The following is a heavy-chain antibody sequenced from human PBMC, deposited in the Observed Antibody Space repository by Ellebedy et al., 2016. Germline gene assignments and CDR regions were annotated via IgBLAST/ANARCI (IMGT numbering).Heavy chain of an antibody. D-gene: IGHD1-14*01. CDR1: GFTFSSYA. J-gene: IGHJ4*02. CDR3: TRGNPPNSDLDY. Sequence: GESLKISCAASGFTFSSYAMSWVRQAPGKGLEWVSAISGSGGSTYYADSVKGRFTISRDSSKKTQYLQMNSLRAEDTAVYYCTRGNPPNSDLDYWGQGTLVTVSS. V-gene: IGHV3-23*01. CDR2: ISGSGGST.